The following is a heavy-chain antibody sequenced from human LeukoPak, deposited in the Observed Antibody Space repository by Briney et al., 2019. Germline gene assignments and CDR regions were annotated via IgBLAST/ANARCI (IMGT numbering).Heavy chain of an antibody. CDR2: INPNSGGT. V-gene: IGHV1-2*02. CDR1: GYTFTGYY. CDR3: ARPRDGYNPSAPFDY. J-gene: IGHJ4*02. D-gene: IGHD5-24*01. Sequence: ASVKVSCKASGYTFTGYYMHWVRQAPGQGLEWMGWINPNSGGTNYAQKFQGGVTMTRDTSISTAYMELSRLRSDDTAVYYCARPRDGYNPSAPFDYWGQGTLVTVSS.